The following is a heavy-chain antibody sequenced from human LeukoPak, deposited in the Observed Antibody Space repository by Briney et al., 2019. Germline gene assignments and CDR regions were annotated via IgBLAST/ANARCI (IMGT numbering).Heavy chain of an antibody. J-gene: IGHJ5*02. V-gene: IGHV4-4*07. CDR2: IYTSGST. D-gene: IGHD3-9*01. CDR1: GGSISSYY. Sequence: SETLSLTCTVSGGSISSYYWSWIRQPAGKGLEWIGRIYTSGSTNYNPSLKSRVTMSVDTSKNQFSLKLSSVTAADTAVYYCARDVSVPGLTGYPNWFDPWGQGTLVTVS. CDR3: ARDVSVPGLTGYPNWFDP.